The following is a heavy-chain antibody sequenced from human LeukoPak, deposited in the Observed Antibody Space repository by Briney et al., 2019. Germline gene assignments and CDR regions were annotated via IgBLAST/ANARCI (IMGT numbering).Heavy chain of an antibody. D-gene: IGHD2-2*01. Sequence: SETLSLTCTVSGDSISAYYWSWIRQPPGKGLEWIGYIYTSGPNNYNPSLKSRVTMSADTSKNQFSLKLDSVTAADTAVYYCARSRPAPKEFDHWGQGTLVTVSS. CDR2: IYTSGPN. J-gene: IGHJ4*02. CDR1: GDSISAYY. V-gene: IGHV4-4*09. CDR3: ARSRPAPKEFDH.